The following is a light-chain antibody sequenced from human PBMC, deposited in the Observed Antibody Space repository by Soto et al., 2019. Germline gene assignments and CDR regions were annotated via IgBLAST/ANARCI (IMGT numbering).Light chain of an antibody. CDR3: QVWDSDSDHVV. V-gene: IGLV3-21*04. Sequence: SYELTQPPSVSVAPGKTARITCGGNNIGSKSVHWYQQKPGQAPVLVIYYDSDRPSGIPERFSGSNSGNTATLTISRVEAGDEAGYYCQVWDSDSDHVVFGGGTKLTVL. CDR2: YDS. CDR1: NIGSKS. J-gene: IGLJ2*01.